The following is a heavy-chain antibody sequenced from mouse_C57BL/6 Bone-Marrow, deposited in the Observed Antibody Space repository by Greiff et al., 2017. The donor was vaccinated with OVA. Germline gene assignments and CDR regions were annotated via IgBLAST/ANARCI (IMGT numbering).Heavy chain of an antibody. D-gene: IGHD4-1*01. V-gene: IGHV5-4*01. Sequence: EVHLVESGGGLVKPGGSLKLSCAASGFTFSSYAMSWVRQTPEKRLEWVATISDGGSYTYYPATVKGRFTISRDNAKNNLYLQMSHLKSEDTAMYYCARDLGPYWGQGTTLTVSS. CDR2: ISDGGSYT. CDR3: ARDLGPY. J-gene: IGHJ2*01. CDR1: GFTFSSYA.